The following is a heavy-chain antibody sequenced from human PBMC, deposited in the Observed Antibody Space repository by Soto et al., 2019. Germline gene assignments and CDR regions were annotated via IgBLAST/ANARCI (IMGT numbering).Heavy chain of an antibody. V-gene: IGHV3-23*01. Sequence: EVQLLESGGGLVQRGGSLRLSCAASGFTFSNYAMGWVRQAPGKGLEWVSAITSSGGSTYYADSVKGRFTISRDNSKNPLYLQMNSLRAEDTAVYYCAKGMSHHSPRGVDYWGQGTLVTVSS. D-gene: IGHD2-21*01. J-gene: IGHJ4*02. CDR2: ITSSGGST. CDR3: AKGMSHHSPRGVDY. CDR1: GFTFSNYA.